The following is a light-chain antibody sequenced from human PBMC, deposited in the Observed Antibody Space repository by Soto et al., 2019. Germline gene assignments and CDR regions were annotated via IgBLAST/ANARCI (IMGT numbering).Light chain of an antibody. J-gene: IGLJ3*02. CDR2: DVS. CDR3: SSYTSSSTGV. Sequence: QSALTQPASVSGSPGQSIAISCTGTSSDVGGYNYVSWYQQHPGQTPNLMIYDVSNRPSGVSNRFSGSKSGNTASLTISGLPAEEEADYYCSSYTSSSTGVFGGGTKLTVL. CDR1: SSDVGGYNY. V-gene: IGLV2-14*01.